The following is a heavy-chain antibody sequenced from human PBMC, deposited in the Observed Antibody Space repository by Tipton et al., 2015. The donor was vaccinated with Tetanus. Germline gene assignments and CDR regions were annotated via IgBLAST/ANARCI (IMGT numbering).Heavy chain of an antibody. J-gene: IGHJ4*01. CDR3: ATVGLVTASVKY. Sequence: TLSLTCTVSGDSISSGDFYWSWIRQHPGKGLDWIGYTSYTGTTHYNPSLKSRVTISLDRSKNQFSLKLTSVTAADTAVYYCATVGLVTASVKYWGQGTLVTVSS. CDR1: GDSISSGDFY. D-gene: IGHD2-21*02. V-gene: IGHV4-31*03. CDR2: TSYTGTT.